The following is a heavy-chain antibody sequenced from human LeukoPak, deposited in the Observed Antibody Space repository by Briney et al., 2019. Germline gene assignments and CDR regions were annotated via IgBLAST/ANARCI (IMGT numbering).Heavy chain of an antibody. CDR3: ASAPPYCSSTSCYDY. Sequence: GGSLRLSCAASGFTFSSYWMSWVRQAPGKRLEWVANIKQDGSEKYYVDSVKGRFTISRDNAKNSLYLQMNSLRAEDTAVYYCASAPPYCSSTSCYDYWGQGTLVTVSS. D-gene: IGHD2-2*01. CDR2: IKQDGSEK. J-gene: IGHJ4*02. V-gene: IGHV3-7*03. CDR1: GFTFSSYW.